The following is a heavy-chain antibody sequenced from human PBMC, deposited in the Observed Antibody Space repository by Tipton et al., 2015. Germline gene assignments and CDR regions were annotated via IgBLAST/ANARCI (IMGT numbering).Heavy chain of an antibody. CDR3: ARARGVIVLSAPGAFDR. CDR2: ISWNSDNI. J-gene: IGHJ3*01. Sequence: SLRLSCAASGFTFDDYAMHWVRQGPGKDLEWVSGISWNSDNIAYADSVKGRFTISRDNAKNSLYLQMNSLRAEDTAVYYCARARGVIVLSAPGAFDRWGQGTMVTVSS. CDR1: GFTFDDYA. D-gene: IGHD3-10*01. V-gene: IGHV3-9*01.